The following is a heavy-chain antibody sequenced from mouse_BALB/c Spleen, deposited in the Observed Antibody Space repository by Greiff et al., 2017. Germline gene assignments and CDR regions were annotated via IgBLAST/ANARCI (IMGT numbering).Heavy chain of an antibody. CDR1: GYSITSDYA. CDR3: ASGAYEFAY. D-gene: IGHD6-5*01. J-gene: IGHJ3*01. Sequence: DVKLQESGPGLVKPSQSLSLTCTVTGYSITSDYAWNWIRQFPGNKLEWMGYISYSGSTSYNPSLKSRISITRDTSKNQFFLQLNSVTTEDTATYYCASGAYEFAYWGQGTLVTVSA. CDR2: ISYSGST. V-gene: IGHV3-2*02.